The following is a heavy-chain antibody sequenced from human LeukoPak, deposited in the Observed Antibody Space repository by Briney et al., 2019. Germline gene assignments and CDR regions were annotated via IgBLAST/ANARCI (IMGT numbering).Heavy chain of an antibody. V-gene: IGHV3-23*01. CDR2: IGGSDGRT. CDR3: ATDSSSYDWGYMDV. CDR1: GFTFSTYA. J-gene: IGHJ6*03. D-gene: IGHD3-22*01. Sequence: GGSLRLSCAASGFTFSTYAMSWVRQAPGKGLEWASFIGGSDGRTRYADSVKGRFTISRDNSKNTLYLEMNSLRAEDTAVYYCATDSSSYDWGYMDVWGKGTTVTISS.